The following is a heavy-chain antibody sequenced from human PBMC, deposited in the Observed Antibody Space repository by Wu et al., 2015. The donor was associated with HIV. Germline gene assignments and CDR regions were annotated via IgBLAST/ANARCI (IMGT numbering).Heavy chain of an antibody. J-gene: IGHJ6*03. CDR2: MNPNSGNT. V-gene: IGHV1-8*02. D-gene: IGHD1-14*01. Sequence: QVQLVQSGTEVKKPGASVKVSCKASKYIFTNYDVNWVRQATGQGLEWMGWMNPNSGNTGYGQKFQGRVTFTRNTSISTAYMELNGLTSDDTAVYYCARGSRYCIGTSXTRNQYMDVWGKGPRSPSP. CDR1: KYIFTNYD. CDR3: ARGSRYCIGTSXTRNQYMDV.